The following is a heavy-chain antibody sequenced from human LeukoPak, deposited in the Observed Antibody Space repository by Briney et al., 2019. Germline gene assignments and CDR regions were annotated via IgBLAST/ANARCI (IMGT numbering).Heavy chain of an antibody. CDR1: SGSISSGSYY. CDR3: ARGRRQLWFWYGY. CDR2: IYTSGST. D-gene: IGHD5-18*01. J-gene: IGHJ4*02. V-gene: IGHV4-61*02. Sequence: PSETLSLTCTVSSGSISSGSYYWSWIRQPAGKGLEWIGRIYTSGSTNYNPSLKSRVTISVDTSKNQFSLKLSSVTAADTAVYYCARGRRQLWFWYGYWGQGTLVTVSS.